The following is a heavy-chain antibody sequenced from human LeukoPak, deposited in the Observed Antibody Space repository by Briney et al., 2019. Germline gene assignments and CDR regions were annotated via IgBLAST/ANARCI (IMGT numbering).Heavy chain of an antibody. CDR1: GGSISTGSHF. CDR3: ARHKDTSGIDP. Sequence: KASETLSLTCTVSGGSISTGSHFWGWFRQTPGKGLEWIGSINFSGSTYSNPSLKSRVTTSVDTSKNRFSLKLSSLTAADTAVYYCARHKDTSGIDPWGQGTLVTVSS. V-gene: IGHV4-39*01. J-gene: IGHJ5*02. D-gene: IGHD6-19*01. CDR2: INFSGST.